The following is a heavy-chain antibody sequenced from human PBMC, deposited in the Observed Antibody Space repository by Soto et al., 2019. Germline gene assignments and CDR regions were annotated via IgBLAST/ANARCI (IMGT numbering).Heavy chain of an antibody. CDR3: ARAYTAMVYFDY. V-gene: IGHV3-13*01. CDR1: GFTFSSYD. CDR2: IGTAGDT. D-gene: IGHD5-18*01. Sequence: GGSLRLSCAASGFTFSSYDMHWVRQATGKGLEWVSAIGTAGDTYYPGSVKGRFTISRENAKNSLYLQMNSLRAEDTAVYYCARAYTAMVYFDYWGQGTLVTVSS. J-gene: IGHJ4*02.